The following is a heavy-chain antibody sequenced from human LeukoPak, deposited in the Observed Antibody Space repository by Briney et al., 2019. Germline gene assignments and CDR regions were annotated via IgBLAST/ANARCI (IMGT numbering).Heavy chain of an antibody. D-gene: IGHD2-2*01. CDR3: ARMVVVPAAQRFGY. V-gene: IGHV4-59*01. J-gene: IGHJ4*02. Sequence: PSETLSLTCTVSGGSISSYYWSWIRQPPGKGLEWIGYIYYSGSTNYNPSLKSRVTISVDTSKNQFSLKLSSVTAADTAVYYCARMVVVPAAQRFGYWGQGTLVTVSS. CDR2: IYYSGST. CDR1: GGSISSYY.